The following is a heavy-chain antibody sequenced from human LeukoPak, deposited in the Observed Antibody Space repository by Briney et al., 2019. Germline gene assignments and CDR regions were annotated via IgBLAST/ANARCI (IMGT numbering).Heavy chain of an antibody. CDR3: ARGRPDLESCYFDY. V-gene: IGHV4-34*01. Sequence: PSETLSLTCAVYGGSFSGYYWSWIRQPPGKGLEWIGEINHSGSTNYNPSLKSRVTISVDTSKNQFSLKLSSVTAADTAVYYCARGRPDLESCYFDYWGQGTLVTVSS. CDR1: GGSFSGYY. D-gene: IGHD1-1*01. J-gene: IGHJ4*02. CDR2: INHSGST.